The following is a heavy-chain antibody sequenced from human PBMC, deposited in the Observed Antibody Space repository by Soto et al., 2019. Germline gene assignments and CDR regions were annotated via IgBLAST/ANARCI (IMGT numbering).Heavy chain of an antibody. CDR1: GFTFSSYG. D-gene: IGHD2-15*01. Sequence: QVQLVESGGGVVQPGMSLRLSCAASGFTFSSYGMHWVRQAPGKGLEWVAVIWDDGSKKYYADSVKGRFTISRDNSKNTLYLQMNSLRAEDTAVYYCATDKGYCSGGSCYSLGFDYLGQGTLVTVSS. CDR2: IWDDGSKK. J-gene: IGHJ4*02. CDR3: ATDKGYCSGGSCYSLGFDY. V-gene: IGHV3-33*01.